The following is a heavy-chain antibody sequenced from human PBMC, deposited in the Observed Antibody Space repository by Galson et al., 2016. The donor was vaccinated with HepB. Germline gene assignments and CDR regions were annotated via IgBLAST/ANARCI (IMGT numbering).Heavy chain of an antibody. Sequence: SLRLSCAASGFTFSRYGMHWVRPAPGKGLEWVAVISYDGGDKHYADSVKGRFTGSRDNSKNTLFLQMNSLRVEDTAVYYCAKLDCGRDCPRDDWGQGTQVTVS. CDR2: ISYDGGDK. J-gene: IGHJ4*02. CDR1: GFTFSRYG. CDR3: AKLDCGRDCPRDD. D-gene: IGHD2-21*02. V-gene: IGHV3-30*19.